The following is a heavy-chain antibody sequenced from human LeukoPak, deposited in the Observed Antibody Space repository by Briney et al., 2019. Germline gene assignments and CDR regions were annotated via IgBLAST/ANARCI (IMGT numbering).Heavy chain of an antibody. J-gene: IGHJ4*02. CDR3: ARVPRGGVRGVIKYYFDY. CDR2: IYYSGST. D-gene: IGHD3-10*01. CDR1: GGSISSGGYY. V-gene: IGHV4-31*03. Sequence: SETLSLTCTVSGGSISSGGYYWSWIRQHPGNGLEWIGYIYYSGSTYYNPSLKSRVTISVDTSKHQFYLKLSSVTAADTAVYYCARVPRGGVRGVIKYYFDYWGQGTLVTVSS.